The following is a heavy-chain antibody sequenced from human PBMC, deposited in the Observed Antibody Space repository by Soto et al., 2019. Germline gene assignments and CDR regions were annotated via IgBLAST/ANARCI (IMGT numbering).Heavy chain of an antibody. Sequence: QVQLQQWGAGLLKPSETLSLTCAVYGGSFSGYYWSWIRQPPGKGLEWIGEINHSGSTNYNPSLKSRVTISVDQSRNQFSLKLSSVTAADTAVYYCAREEDSRRPFDPWGQGTLVTVSS. CDR3: AREEDSRRPFDP. J-gene: IGHJ5*02. V-gene: IGHV4-34*01. CDR1: GGSFSGYY. D-gene: IGHD6-13*01. CDR2: INHSGST.